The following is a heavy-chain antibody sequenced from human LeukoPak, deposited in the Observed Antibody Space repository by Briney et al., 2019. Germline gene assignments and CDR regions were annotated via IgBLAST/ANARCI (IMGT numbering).Heavy chain of an antibody. Sequence: ASVKVSCKASGYTFTGYYMHWVRQAPGQGLEWMGWINPNSGGTSYAQKFQGRVTMTRDTSISTAYMELSRLRSDDTAVYYCARDFVPAATYAAGYWGQGTLVTVSS. CDR2: INPNSGGT. D-gene: IGHD2-2*01. CDR1: GYTFTGYY. J-gene: IGHJ4*02. V-gene: IGHV1-2*02. CDR3: ARDFVPAATYAAGY.